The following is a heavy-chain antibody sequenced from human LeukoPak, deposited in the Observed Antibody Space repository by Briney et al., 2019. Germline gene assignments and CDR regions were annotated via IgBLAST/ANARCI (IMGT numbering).Heavy chain of an antibody. CDR3: ASSWAATPDFDY. Sequence: PGGSLRLSCAASGFTVSSNYMSWVRQAPGKGLEWVTVIYSGGSTYYADSVKGRFTISRDNSKNTLYLQMNSPRAEDTAVYYCASSWAATPDFDYWGQGTLVTVSS. CDR1: GFTVSSNY. V-gene: IGHV3-53*01. CDR2: IYSGGST. J-gene: IGHJ4*02. D-gene: IGHD6-25*01.